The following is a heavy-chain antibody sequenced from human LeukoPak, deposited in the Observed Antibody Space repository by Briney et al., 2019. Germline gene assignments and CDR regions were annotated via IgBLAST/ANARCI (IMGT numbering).Heavy chain of an antibody. CDR3: ARDSSNWMNF. V-gene: IGHV1-46*01. D-gene: IGHD1-20*01. CDR1: GYTFSNYY. CDR2: INPSGGST. J-gene: IGHJ4*02. Sequence: ASVKVSCKASGYTFSNYYMHWVRQAPGQGLEWMGIINPSGGSTSYAQKFQGRVTMTRDTSTSIVYMELSSLRSEDTAVYYRARDSSNWMNFWGQGTLVTVSS.